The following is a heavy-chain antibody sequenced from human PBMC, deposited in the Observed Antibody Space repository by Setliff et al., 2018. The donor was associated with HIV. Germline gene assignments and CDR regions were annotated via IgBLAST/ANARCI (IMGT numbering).Heavy chain of an antibody. CDR1: GGSISPYY. CDR3: ATGTAATGTGVGY. J-gene: IGHJ4*02. Sequence: SETLSLTCTASGGSISPYYWSWIRQPPGKGLEWIGFVYNTGTTSSNPSLKSRVTTSVDTSKNQFSLKLSSVTAADTAIYYSATGTAATGTGVGYWGQGTLVTVS. D-gene: IGHD6-13*01. V-gene: IGHV4-4*08. CDR2: VYNTGTT.